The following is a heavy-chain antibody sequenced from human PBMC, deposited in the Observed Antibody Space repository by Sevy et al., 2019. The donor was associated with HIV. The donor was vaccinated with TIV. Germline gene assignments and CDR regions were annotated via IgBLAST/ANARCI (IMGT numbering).Heavy chain of an antibody. J-gene: IGHJ4*02. D-gene: IGHD2-8*01. CDR3: ARDPRMYGDYLLAYFDY. CDR1: GFILGYYA. V-gene: IGHV3-30-3*01. Sequence: GGSLRLSCTASGFILGYYAMHWVRQAPGKGLEWVAVSSYDGGNIYYADSVRGRFTISRDNSKNTLFLQMDSLRGGDTAVYYCARDPRMYGDYLLAYFDYWGQGTLVTVSS. CDR2: SSYDGGNI.